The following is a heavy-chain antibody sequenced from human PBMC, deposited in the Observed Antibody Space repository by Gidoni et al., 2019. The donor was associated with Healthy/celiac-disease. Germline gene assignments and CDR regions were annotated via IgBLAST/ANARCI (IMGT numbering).Heavy chain of an antibody. CDR2: ISWNSGSI. Sequence: EVQLVESGGGLVQPGRSLRLSCAASGFTFDDYAMHWVRQAPGKGLEWVSGISWNSGSIGYADSVKGRFTISRDNAKNSLYLQMNSLRAEDTALYYCAKDTVDYGSGIFDYWGQGTLVTVSS. V-gene: IGHV3-9*01. CDR1: GFTFDDYA. D-gene: IGHD3-10*01. CDR3: AKDTVDYGSGIFDY. J-gene: IGHJ4*02.